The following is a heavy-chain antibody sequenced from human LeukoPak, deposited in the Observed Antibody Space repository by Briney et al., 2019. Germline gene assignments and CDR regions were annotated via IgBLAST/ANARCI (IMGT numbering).Heavy chain of an antibody. J-gene: IGHJ2*01. CDR2: ISSSGSTR. V-gene: IGHV3-48*03. D-gene: IGHD5-24*01. CDR3: ARGGLQMATIYWYFDL. Sequence: PGGSLRLSCAGAGFTFSTYEMNWVRQAPGKGLEWVSYISSSGSTRCYADSVKCRFTISRDDAKNSVYLQMNSLRGEDTAVYYCARGGLQMATIYWYFDLWGRGTLVTVSS. CDR1: GFTFSTYE.